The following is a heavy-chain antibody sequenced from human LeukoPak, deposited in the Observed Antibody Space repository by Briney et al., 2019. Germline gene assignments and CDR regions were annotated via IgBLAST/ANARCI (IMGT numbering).Heavy chain of an antibody. Sequence: GGSLRLSCAASGFTFSSYSMSWVRQAPGKGLEWVSSITSSSSYIYYADSVKGRFTISRDNAKNSLYLQMSSLRAEDTALYYCARYRFVVGATDSFDIWGQGTMVTVSS. J-gene: IGHJ3*02. D-gene: IGHD1-26*01. V-gene: IGHV3-21*01. CDR1: GFTFSSYS. CDR2: ITSSSSYI. CDR3: ARYRFVVGATDSFDI.